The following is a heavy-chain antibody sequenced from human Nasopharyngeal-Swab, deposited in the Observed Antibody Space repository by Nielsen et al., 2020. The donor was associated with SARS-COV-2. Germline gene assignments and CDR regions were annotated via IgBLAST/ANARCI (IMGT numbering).Heavy chain of an antibody. J-gene: IGHJ5*02. CDR3: ARAHIVVVPAHNWFDP. CDR2: IYYSGST. V-gene: IGHV4-59*01. Sequence: WIRQPPGKGLEWIGYIYYSGSTNYNPSLKSRATISVDTSKNQFSLKLSSVTAADTAVYYCARAHIVVVPAHNWFDPWGQGTLVTVSS. D-gene: IGHD2-2*01.